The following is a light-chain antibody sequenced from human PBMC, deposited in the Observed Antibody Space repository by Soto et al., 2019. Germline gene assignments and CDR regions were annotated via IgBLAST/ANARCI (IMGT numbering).Light chain of an antibody. CDR2: DAS. CDR1: QSISSY. J-gene: IGKJ4*01. V-gene: IGKV1-5*01. CDR3: QQYNSFSLT. Sequence: DIQMPQSPSSLSASVGDRVTITCRASQSISSYLNWYQQKPGKAPKLLIYDASSLESGVPSRFSGSGSGTEFTLTINSLQPDDFATYYCQQYNSFSLTFGGGTKVDIK.